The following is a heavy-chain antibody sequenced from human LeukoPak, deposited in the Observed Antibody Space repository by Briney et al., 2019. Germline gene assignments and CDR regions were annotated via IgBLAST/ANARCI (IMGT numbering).Heavy chain of an antibody. CDR3: AKDYGAFCFDS. CDR2: TIPDSGDT. Sequence: ASVKVSCKASGYTFTGYYMHWVRQAPGQGLEWMGWTIPDSGDTNSAQKFQGRVTMTRDTSISTAYMELGGLRSDDTALYYCAKDYGAFCFDSWGQGTLVTVSS. V-gene: IGHV1-2*02. J-gene: IGHJ4*02. D-gene: IGHD4-17*01. CDR1: GYTFTGYY.